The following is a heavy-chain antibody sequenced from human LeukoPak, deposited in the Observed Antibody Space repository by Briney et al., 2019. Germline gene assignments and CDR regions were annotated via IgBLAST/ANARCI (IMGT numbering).Heavy chain of an antibody. J-gene: IGHJ4*02. D-gene: IGHD6-19*01. CDR1: GFTFDDYA. CDR2: ISWNSGSM. Sequence: GGSLRLSCAASGFTFDDYAMHWVRQAPGKGLEWASGISWNSGSMGYADSVKGRFTISRDNAKNSLFLQMNSLRAEDMALYYCAKAAVAGTGFDSWGQGTLVTVSS. CDR3: AKAAVAGTGFDS. V-gene: IGHV3-9*03.